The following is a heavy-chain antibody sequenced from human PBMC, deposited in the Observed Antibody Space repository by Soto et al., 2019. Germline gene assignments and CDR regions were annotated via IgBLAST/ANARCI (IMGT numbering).Heavy chain of an antibody. Sequence: PSQTLSLTCAISGDSVSSNSVTWNWIRQSPSRGLEWLGRTFYRSKWYNEYALSVKSRITIDPDTSNNHFSLHLKSVTPEDTAVYYLARRGSAGPPNLFDYWSQGTPVTVSS. CDR2: TFYRSKWYN. V-gene: IGHV6-1*01. J-gene: IGHJ4*02. D-gene: IGHD6-13*01. CDR1: GDSVSSNSVT. CDR3: ARRGSAGPPNLFDY.